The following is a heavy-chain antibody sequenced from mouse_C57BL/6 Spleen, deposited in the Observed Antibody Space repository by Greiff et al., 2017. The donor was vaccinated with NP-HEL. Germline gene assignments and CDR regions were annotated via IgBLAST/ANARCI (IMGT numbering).Heavy chain of an antibody. J-gene: IGHJ4*01. CDR1: GFTFSDYG. V-gene: IGHV5-17*01. CDR2: ISSGSSTI. Sequence: EVQVVESGGGLVKPGGSLKLSCAASGFTFSDYGMHWVRQAPEKGLEWVAYISSGSSTIYYADTVKGRFTISRDNAKNTLFLQMTSLRSEDTAMYYCAMSYGSYAMDYWGQGTSVTVSS. CDR3: AMSYGSYAMDY. D-gene: IGHD2-2*01.